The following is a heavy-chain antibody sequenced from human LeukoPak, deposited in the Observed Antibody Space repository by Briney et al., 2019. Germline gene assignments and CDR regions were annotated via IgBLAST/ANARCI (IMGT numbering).Heavy chain of an antibody. CDR3: ARDPLPAYDFWSGYYQYYFDY. CDR1: GFTVSSNY. J-gene: IGHJ4*02. D-gene: IGHD3-3*01. V-gene: IGHV3-66*02. Sequence: PGGSLRLSCAASGFTVSSNYMSWVRQAPGKGLEWVSVIYSGGSTYYADSVKGRFTISRDNSKNTLYLQMNSLRAEDTAVYYCARDPLPAYDFWSGYYQYYFDYWGQGTLVTVSS. CDR2: IYSGGST.